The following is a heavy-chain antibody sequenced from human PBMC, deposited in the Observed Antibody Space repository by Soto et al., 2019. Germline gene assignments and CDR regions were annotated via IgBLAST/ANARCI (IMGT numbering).Heavy chain of an antibody. J-gene: IGHJ5*02. CDR1: GGTFSSYT. D-gene: IGHD2-15*01. V-gene: IGHV1-69*02. CDR3: ASRERGSGDPNWFDP. CDR2: IIPILGIA. Sequence: SVKVSCKASGGTFSSYTISWVRQAPGQGLEWMGRIIPILGIANYAQKFQGRVTVTADKSTSTAYMELSSLRSEDTAVYYCASRERGSGDPNWFDPWGQGTLVTVSS.